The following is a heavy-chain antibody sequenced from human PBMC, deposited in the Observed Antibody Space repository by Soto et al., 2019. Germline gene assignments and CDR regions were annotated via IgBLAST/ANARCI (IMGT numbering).Heavy chain of an antibody. J-gene: IGHJ3*02. V-gene: IGHV4-31*03. CDR2: IYYSGST. CDR3: ARLESGAGGFAFDI. CDR1: GGSISSGGYY. D-gene: IGHD3-10*01. Sequence: QVQLQESGPGLVKTSQTLSLTCTVSGGSISSGGYYWSWIRQHPGKGLEWIGYIYYSGSTYYNPSLKSRVTISVDTSKNQFSLKLSSVTAADTAVYYCARLESGAGGFAFDIWGQGTMVTVSS.